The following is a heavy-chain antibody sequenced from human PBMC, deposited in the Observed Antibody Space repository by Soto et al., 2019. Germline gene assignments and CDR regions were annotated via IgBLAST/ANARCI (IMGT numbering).Heavy chain of an antibody. J-gene: IGHJ6*02. CDR3: ARSVQWLGYYYGMDV. CDR1: GGSISSSSYY. CDR2: IYYSGST. D-gene: IGHD6-19*01. Sequence: SETLSLTCTVSGGSISSSSYYWGWIRQPPGKGLEWIGSIYYSGSTYYNPSLKSRVTISVDTSKNQFSLKLSSVTAADTAVYYCARSVQWLGYYYGMDVWGQGTTLTVSS. V-gene: IGHV4-39*01.